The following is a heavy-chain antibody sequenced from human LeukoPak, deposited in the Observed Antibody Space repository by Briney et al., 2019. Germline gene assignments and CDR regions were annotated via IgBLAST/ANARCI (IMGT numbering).Heavy chain of an antibody. J-gene: IGHJ4*02. V-gene: IGHV3-23*01. D-gene: IGHD1-7*01. CDR1: GFTFSSYA. Sequence: PGGSLRLSCAASGFTFSSYAMSWVRQAPGKGLEWVSAISGSGGSTYYTDSVKGRFTISRDNSKNTLYLQMNSLRAEDTAVYYCAKEEVVKYNWSYGPTYFDYWGQGTLVTVSS. CDR2: ISGSGGST. CDR3: AKEEVVKYNWSYGPTYFDY.